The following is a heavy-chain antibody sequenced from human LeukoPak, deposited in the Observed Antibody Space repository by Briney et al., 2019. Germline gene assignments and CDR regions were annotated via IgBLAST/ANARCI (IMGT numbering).Heavy chain of an antibody. Sequence: SETLSLTCSVSGGSISSGGFFWSWIRQSPGKGLECIGYIYYTGSTYYNPSLKSRLTMSVDTSKNQFSLKLTGLTAADTAVYYCARGVSQYYYGSGSYYTQGHWGQGTLVTVSS. CDR1: GGSISSGGFF. V-gene: IGHV4-30-4*01. CDR3: ARGVSQYYYGSGSYYTQGH. CDR2: IYYTGST. D-gene: IGHD3-10*01. J-gene: IGHJ4*02.